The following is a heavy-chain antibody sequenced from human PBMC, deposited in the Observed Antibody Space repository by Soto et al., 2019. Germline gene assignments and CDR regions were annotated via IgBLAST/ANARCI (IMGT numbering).Heavy chain of an antibody. Sequence: PSETLSLTCTVSGASISDYYWNWIRQPPGKGLEWIGYIYYSGSTNYNPSLQSRVSISIDTSKTQFSLKLTSVTAADTAVYYCVRGLRGGVCSWGQGTLVTVST. CDR3: VRGLRGGVCS. V-gene: IGHV4-59*01. J-gene: IGHJ4*02. D-gene: IGHD2-21*02. CDR2: IYYSGST. CDR1: GASISDYY.